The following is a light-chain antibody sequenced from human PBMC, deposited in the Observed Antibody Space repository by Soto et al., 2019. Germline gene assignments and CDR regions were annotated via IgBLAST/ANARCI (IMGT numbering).Light chain of an antibody. Sequence: EIVMAQSPATLYVSPGARSTLYYSSSQSVSSNLAWYQQKPGQAPRLLIYGASTRATGIPARFSGSGSGTAFTLTICSLQSDDFAVYCCQQYNTWPPITSGQGTRLEIK. J-gene: IGKJ5*01. V-gene: IGKV3-15*01. CDR2: GAS. CDR3: QQYNTWPPIT. CDR1: QSVSSN.